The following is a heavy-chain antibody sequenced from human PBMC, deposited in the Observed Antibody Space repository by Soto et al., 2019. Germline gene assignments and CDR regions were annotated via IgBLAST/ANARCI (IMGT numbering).Heavy chain of an antibody. V-gene: IGHV4-39*01. CDR3: ARHRGYYDILTGYYTELNFDY. J-gene: IGHJ4*02. CDR2: IYYSGST. D-gene: IGHD3-9*01. CDR1: GGSISRSSYY. Sequence: SETLSLTCTVSGGSISRSSYYWGWIRQPPGKGLEWIGSIYYSGSTYYNPSLKSRVTISVATSKNQFSLKLSSVTAADTAVYYCARHRGYYDILTGYYTELNFDYWGQGTLVTVSS.